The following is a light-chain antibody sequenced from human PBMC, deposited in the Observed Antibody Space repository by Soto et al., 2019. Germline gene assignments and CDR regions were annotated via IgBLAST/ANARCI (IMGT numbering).Light chain of an antibody. Sequence: EIVLTQAPGTLSLSPGERATLSCRASQSVSSSHLTWYQQKPGQAPRLLIYGASSRATGIPDRFSGSGSGTDFTLTISRLEPEDVAVYYCQQYSTSPLTFGGGTKVEIK. CDR2: GAS. CDR3: QQYSTSPLT. V-gene: IGKV3-20*01. CDR1: QSVSSSH. J-gene: IGKJ4*01.